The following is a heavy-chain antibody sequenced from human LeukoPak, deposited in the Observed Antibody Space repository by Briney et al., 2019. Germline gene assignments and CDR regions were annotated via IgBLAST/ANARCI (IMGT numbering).Heavy chain of an antibody. J-gene: IGHJ4*02. CDR2: ISGSGGST. V-gene: IGHV3-23*01. CDR1: GFTFSSYA. D-gene: IGHD3-3*01. CDR3: AKGLTIFGVVIIGLFDY. Sequence: PGGSLRLSCAASGFTFSSYAMSWVRQAPGKGLEWVSAISGSGGSTYYADSVKGRFTISRDNSKNTLYLQMNRLRAEDTAVYYCAKGLTIFGVVIIGLFDYWGPGTLVTVSS.